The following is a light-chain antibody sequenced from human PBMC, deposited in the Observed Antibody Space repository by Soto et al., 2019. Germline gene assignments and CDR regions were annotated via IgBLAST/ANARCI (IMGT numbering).Light chain of an antibody. V-gene: IGKV3-20*01. CDR3: QQYGNSPPT. CDR2: GAS. J-gene: IGKJ4*01. Sequence: EIVLTQSPGTLSLSPGERATLSCMASQSLSSTYLAWYQQKPGQAPRLLIYGASSRATGIPDRFIGSGSATDFTLNISRLEPEDFAVYHCQQYGNSPPTFGGGTKVEI. CDR1: QSLSSTY.